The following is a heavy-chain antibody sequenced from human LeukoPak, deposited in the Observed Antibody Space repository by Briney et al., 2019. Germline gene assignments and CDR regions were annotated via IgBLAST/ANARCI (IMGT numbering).Heavy chain of an antibody. CDR3: AKEVGYCSGTSCYAPLY. Sequence: PGGSLRLSCAASGFTFNSYGMHWVRQASGKGLEWVAVISYDGSNKYYADSVKGRFTISRDNSKNTLYLQMNSLRAEDTAVYYCAKEVGYCSGTSCYAPLYWGQGTLVTVSS. CDR1: GFTFNSYG. D-gene: IGHD2-2*01. V-gene: IGHV3-30*18. CDR2: ISYDGSNK. J-gene: IGHJ4*02.